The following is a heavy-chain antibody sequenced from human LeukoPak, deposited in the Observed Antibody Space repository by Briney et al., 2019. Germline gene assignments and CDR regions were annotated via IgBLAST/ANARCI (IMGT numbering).Heavy chain of an antibody. CDR3: AKGQIEDSSGPSIPDAFDI. V-gene: IGHV3-30*04. CDR1: GFTFSSYT. J-gene: IGHJ3*02. Sequence: GGSLRLSCTASGFTFSSYTMHWVRRAPGKGLEWVAVISHDGNIKYHADSMKDRFTISRDNSRNTLYLQMNNLRPEDTAVYYCAKGQIEDSSGPSIPDAFDIWGQGTMVTVSS. D-gene: IGHD3-22*01. CDR2: ISHDGNIK.